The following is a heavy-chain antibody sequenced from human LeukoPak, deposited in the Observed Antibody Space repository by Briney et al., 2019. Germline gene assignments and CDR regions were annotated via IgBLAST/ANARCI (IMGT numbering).Heavy chain of an antibody. V-gene: IGHV1-2*02. Sequence: ASVKVSCKASGYTFTGYYMHWVRQAPGQGLEWMGWINPNSGGTNYAQKFQGSVTMTRDTSISTAYMELSRLRSDDTAVYYCARSMDSWIVGATLDYWGQGTLVTVSS. CDR3: ARSMDSWIVGATLDY. D-gene: IGHD1-26*01. CDR1: GYTFTGYY. J-gene: IGHJ4*02. CDR2: INPNSGGT.